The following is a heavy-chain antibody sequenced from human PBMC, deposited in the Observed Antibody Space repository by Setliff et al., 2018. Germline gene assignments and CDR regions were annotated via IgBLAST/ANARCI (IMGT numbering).Heavy chain of an antibody. CDR3: ARGYCDGIGCPAPLYYFDS. V-gene: IGHV1-3*03. J-gene: IGHJ4*02. CDR2: MNIDNGKT. CDR1: GYSFTLYA. Sequence: ASVKVSCKASGYSFTLYAMHWMRQAPGQRLEWMGWMNIDNGKTGYSQEFQDRVTFTRDTFAETAYMELRSLTSDDMAVYYCARGYCDGIGCPAPLYYFDSWGQGTLVTAPQ. D-gene: IGHD2-21*01.